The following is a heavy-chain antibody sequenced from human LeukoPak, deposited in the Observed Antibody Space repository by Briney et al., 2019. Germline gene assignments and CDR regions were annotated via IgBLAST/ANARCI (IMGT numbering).Heavy chain of an antibody. D-gene: IGHD3-3*01. CDR2: SNSDGKIT. J-gene: IGHJ4*02. Sequence: GGSLRLSCAASGFTLGRYWMHWFRQAPGTGLVWVARSNSDGKITDYADSVRGRFTTSRDNTKNTVYLQMSSLRAEDTGVYYCARDHHDFWSGYPNYWGQGPLVIVSS. CDR1: GFTLGRYW. CDR3: ARDHHDFWSGYPNY. V-gene: IGHV3-74*01.